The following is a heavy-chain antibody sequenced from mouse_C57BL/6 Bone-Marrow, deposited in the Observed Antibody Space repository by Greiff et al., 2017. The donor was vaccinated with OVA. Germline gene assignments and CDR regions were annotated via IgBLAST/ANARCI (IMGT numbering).Heavy chain of an antibody. V-gene: IGHV5-9-1*02. Sequence: EVQLMESGEGLVKPGGSLKLSCAASGFTFSSYAMSWVRQTPEKRLEWVAYISSGGDYIYYADTVKGRFTISRDNARNTLYLQMSSLKSEDTAMYYCTRERGGGFAYWGQGTLVTVSA. CDR3: TRERGGGFAY. J-gene: IGHJ3*01. CDR1: GFTFSSYA. CDR2: ISSGGDYI.